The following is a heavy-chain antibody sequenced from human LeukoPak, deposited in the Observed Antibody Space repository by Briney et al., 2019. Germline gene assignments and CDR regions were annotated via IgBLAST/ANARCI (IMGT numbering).Heavy chain of an antibody. CDR2: ISRTTTYI. D-gene: IGHD5-18*01. V-gene: IGHV3-21*01. J-gene: IGHJ6*03. CDR3: ARAGYNYGYNYYMDV. CDR1: GFTFSSYT. Sequence: GGSLRLSCAASGFTFSSYTMNWVRQAPGRGLEWVSSISRTTTYIYYADSVKGQFTISRDNAKNSLYLQMNSLRAEDTAVYYCARAGYNYGYNYYMDVWGKGTTVTVSS.